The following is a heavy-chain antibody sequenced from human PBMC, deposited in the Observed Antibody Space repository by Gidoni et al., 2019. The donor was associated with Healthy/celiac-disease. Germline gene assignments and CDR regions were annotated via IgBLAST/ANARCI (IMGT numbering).Heavy chain of an antibody. J-gene: IGHJ6*03. Sequence: QVQLVQSGAEVKKPGASVKVSCKASGYTFTSYAMHWVRQAPGQRLEWMGWSNAGNGNTKYSQKFQGRVTITRDTSASTAYMELSSLRSEDTAVYYCARGPTLAAAGASARDYYYYYMDVWGKGTTVTVSS. D-gene: IGHD6-13*01. CDR1: GYTFTSYA. CDR2: SNAGNGNT. V-gene: IGHV1-3*01. CDR3: ARGPTLAAAGASARDYYYYYMDV.